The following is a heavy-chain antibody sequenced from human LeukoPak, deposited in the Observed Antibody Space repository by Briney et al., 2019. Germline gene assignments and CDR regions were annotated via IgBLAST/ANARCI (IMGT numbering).Heavy chain of an antibody. J-gene: IGHJ3*02. D-gene: IGHD4/OR15-4a*01. Sequence: SETLSLTCTASGGSISSYYWSWIRQPPGKGLEWIGYIYYSGSTNYNPSLKSRVTISADTSKNQFSLKLSSVTAADTAVYYCARSLLLPRDPHAFDIWGQGTMVTVSS. V-gene: IGHV4-59*01. CDR2: IYYSGST. CDR3: ARSLLLPRDPHAFDI. CDR1: GGSISSYY.